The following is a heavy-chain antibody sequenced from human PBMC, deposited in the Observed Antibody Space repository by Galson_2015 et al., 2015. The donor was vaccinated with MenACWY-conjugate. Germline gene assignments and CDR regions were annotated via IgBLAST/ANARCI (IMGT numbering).Heavy chain of an antibody. V-gene: IGHV4-39*07. J-gene: IGHJ4*02. Sequence: SETLSLTCTVSGGSISSSSYYWGWIRQPPGKGLEWIGSIYYSGSTYYNPSLKSRVTISVDTSKNQFSLKLSSVTAADTAVYYCARDWNYYGSGSYLGPLYYFDYWGQGTLVTVSS. D-gene: IGHD3-10*01. CDR1: GGSISSSSYY. CDR3: ARDWNYYGSGSYLGPLYYFDY. CDR2: IYYSGST.